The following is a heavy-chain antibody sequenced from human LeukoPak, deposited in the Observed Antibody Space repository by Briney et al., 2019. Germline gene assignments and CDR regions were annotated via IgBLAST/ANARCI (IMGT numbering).Heavy chain of an antibody. V-gene: IGHV4-4*09. CDR2: LYTSGST. CDR3: ARHALQLERRTYFDY. CDR1: GGSISSYY. Sequence: SETLSLTCTVSGGSISSYYWSWIRQPPGKGLEWIGYLYTSGSTNYNPSLKSRVTISVDTSKNQFSLKLSSVTAADTAVYYCARHALQLERRTYFDYWGQGTLVTVSS. D-gene: IGHD1-1*01. J-gene: IGHJ4*02.